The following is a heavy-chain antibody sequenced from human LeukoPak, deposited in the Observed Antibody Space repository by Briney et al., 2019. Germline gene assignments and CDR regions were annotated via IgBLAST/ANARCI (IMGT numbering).Heavy chain of an antibody. CDR2: ISAYNGNT. J-gene: IGHJ4*02. Sequence: ASVNVSCKACGGTFSSYAISWVRQAPGQGLEWMGWISAYNGNTNYAQKLQGRVTMTTDTSTSTAYMELRSLRSDDTAVYYCARHRGYSGYVFDYWGQGTLVTVSS. CDR3: ARHRGYSGYVFDY. CDR1: GGTFSSYA. V-gene: IGHV1-18*01. D-gene: IGHD5-12*01.